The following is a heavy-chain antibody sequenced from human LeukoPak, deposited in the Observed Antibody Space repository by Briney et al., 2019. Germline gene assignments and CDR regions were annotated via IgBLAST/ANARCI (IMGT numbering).Heavy chain of an antibody. V-gene: IGHV4-4*07. J-gene: IGHJ4*02. CDR3: ARVKGSGWYLVDY. Sequence: PSETLSLTCTVSGDSIRSYYWSWIRQPAGKGLEWIGRVYTSGSTNYNPSLKSRVTISVDTSKNQFSLKLSSVTAADTAVYYCARVKGSGWYLVDYWGQGTLVTVSS. D-gene: IGHD6-19*01. CDR1: GDSIRSYY. CDR2: VYTSGST.